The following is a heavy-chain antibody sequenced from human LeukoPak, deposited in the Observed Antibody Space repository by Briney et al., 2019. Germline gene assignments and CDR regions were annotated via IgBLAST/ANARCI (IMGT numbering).Heavy chain of an antibody. D-gene: IGHD1-26*01. CDR2: INSDGSST. CDR1: GFTFSSYW. V-gene: IGHV3-74*01. Sequence: GGSLRLSCAASGFTFSSYWMHWVRQAPGKGLVWVSRINSDGSSTSYADSVKGRFTISRDNAKNTLYLQMNSLRAEDTAVYYCARRNGGELTQYSFDYWGQGTLVTVSS. CDR3: ARRNGGELTQYSFDY. J-gene: IGHJ4*02.